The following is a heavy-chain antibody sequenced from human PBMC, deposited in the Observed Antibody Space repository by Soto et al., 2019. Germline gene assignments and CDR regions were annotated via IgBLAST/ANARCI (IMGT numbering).Heavy chain of an antibody. CDR3: ATWHEREHAYDV. J-gene: IGHJ3*01. Sequence: VGSLRLSCAAFGLTISGKKYVAWVRQAPGKGLEWVSGLYDVDGSFYADSVRGRFTTSSDSSKTTVYLQMNDLRPDDTAVYYCATWHEREHAYDVWGQGTTVTVSS. CDR2: LYDVDGS. V-gene: IGHV3-53*01. D-gene: IGHD1-1*01. CDR1: GLTISGKKY.